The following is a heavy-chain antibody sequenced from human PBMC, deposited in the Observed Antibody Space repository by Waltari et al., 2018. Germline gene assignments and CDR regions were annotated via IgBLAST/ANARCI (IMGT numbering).Heavy chain of an antibody. D-gene: IGHD5-18*01. J-gene: IGHJ5*02. V-gene: IGHV3-53*01. CDR2: IYSGGST. Sequence: EVQLVESGGGLIQPGGSLRISCAASGFNVSSNYMSWVRQAPGKGLEWVSVIYSGGSTYYADSVKGRFTISRDNSNNTLYLQMNSLRAEDTAVYYCARSGYSLQLGWFDPWGQGTLVTVSS. CDR3: ARSGYSLQLGWFDP. CDR1: GFNVSSNY.